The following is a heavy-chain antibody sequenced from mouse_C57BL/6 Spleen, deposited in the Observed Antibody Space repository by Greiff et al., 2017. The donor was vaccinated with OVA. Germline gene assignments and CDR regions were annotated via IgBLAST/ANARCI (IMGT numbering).Heavy chain of an antibody. D-gene: IGHD1-1*01. Sequence: QVQLQQSGAELVKPGASVKISCKASGYAFSSYWMNWVKQRPGKGLEWIGQIYPGDGDTNYNGKFKGKATLTADTSSSTAYMQLSSLTSEDSAVYFCARDYGSSYWYFDVWGTGTTVTVSS. CDR2: IYPGDGDT. J-gene: IGHJ1*03. V-gene: IGHV1-80*01. CDR1: GYAFSSYW. CDR3: ARDYGSSYWYFDV.